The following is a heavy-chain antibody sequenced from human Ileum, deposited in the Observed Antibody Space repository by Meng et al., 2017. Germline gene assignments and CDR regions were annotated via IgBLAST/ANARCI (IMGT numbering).Heavy chain of an antibody. D-gene: IGHD1-1*01. V-gene: IGHV3-74*03. Sequence: EVQVVASGGGLAPPGGSLRVSCTASGFSFTDHWMHWVRQGPGKGPVWVSRIDPDGSDPTYADSVKGRFSISRDNAKNTVYLQMNSLRAEDSALYYCTNDRLNHWGQGALVTVSS. CDR3: TNDRLNH. J-gene: IGHJ1*01. CDR2: IDPDGSDP. CDR1: GFSFTDHW.